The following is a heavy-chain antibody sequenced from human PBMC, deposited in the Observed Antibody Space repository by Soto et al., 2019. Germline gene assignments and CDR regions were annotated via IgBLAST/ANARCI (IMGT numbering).Heavy chain of an antibody. V-gene: IGHV4-59*01. CDR2: IYYSGST. J-gene: IGHJ4*02. Sequence: VQLQESGPGLVKPSETLSLTCTVSGGSISSYYWSWIRQPPGKGLEWIGYIYYSGSTNYNPSLKSRVTISVDTSKNQFSLKLSSVTAADTAVYYCARDNLGIDYWGQGTLVTVSS. D-gene: IGHD1-26*01. CDR3: ARDNLGIDY. CDR1: GGSISSYY.